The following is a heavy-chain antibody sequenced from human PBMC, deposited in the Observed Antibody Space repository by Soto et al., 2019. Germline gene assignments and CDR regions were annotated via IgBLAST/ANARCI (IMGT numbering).Heavy chain of an antibody. D-gene: IGHD6-19*01. Sequence: PGGSLRLSCAASGFTFSSYAMSWVRQAPGKGLEWVSAISGSGGGTYYADSVKGRFTISRDNSKNTLYLQMNSLRAEDAAVYYCAKSPQAVAGTILDYWGQGTLVPVSS. CDR3: AKSPQAVAGTILDY. CDR1: GFTFSSYA. V-gene: IGHV3-23*01. J-gene: IGHJ4*02. CDR2: ISGSGGGT.